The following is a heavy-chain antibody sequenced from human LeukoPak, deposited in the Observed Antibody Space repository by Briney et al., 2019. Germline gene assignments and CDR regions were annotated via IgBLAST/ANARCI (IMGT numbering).Heavy chain of an antibody. CDR1: GGSISSSSYY. CDR2: IYYSGST. D-gene: IGHD6-19*01. CDR3: ARDLFLAVGSAFDI. V-gene: IGHV4-39*07. Sequence: SETLSLTCTVSGGSISSSSYYWGWIRQPPGKGLEWIGSIYYSGSTYYNPSLKSRVTISVDTSKNQFSLKLSSVTAADTAVYYCARDLFLAVGSAFDIWGQGTMVTVSS. J-gene: IGHJ3*02.